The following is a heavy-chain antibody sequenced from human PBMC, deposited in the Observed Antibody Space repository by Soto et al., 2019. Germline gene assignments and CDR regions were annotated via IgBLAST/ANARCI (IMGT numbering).Heavy chain of an antibody. CDR2: IIPIFGTA. V-gene: IGHV1-69*01. D-gene: IGHD1-26*01. J-gene: IGHJ4*02. Sequence: QVQLVQSGAEVKKPGSSVKVSCKASGGTFSSYSINWVRQAPGQGLEWMGEIIPIFGTASYAQKSQGRVTITADESTSTAYMELSSLRSEDTAVYYCARDGGRHSGGIDYWGQGTLVTVSS. CDR1: GGTFSSYS. CDR3: ARDGGRHSGGIDY.